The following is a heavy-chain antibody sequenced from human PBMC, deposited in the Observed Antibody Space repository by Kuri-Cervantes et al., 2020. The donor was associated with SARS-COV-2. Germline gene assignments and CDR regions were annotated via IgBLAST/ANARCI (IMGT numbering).Heavy chain of an antibody. D-gene: IGHD1-1*01. CDR1: GGSFSGYY. CDR3: ARVNDYYFDY. Sequence: GSLRLSCAVYGGSFSGYYWSWIRQPPGKGLEWIGEINHSGSTNYNPSLKSRVTISVNTSKSQFSLKLSSVTAADTAVYYCARVNDYYFDYWGQGTLVTVS. J-gene: IGHJ4*02. CDR2: INHSGST. V-gene: IGHV4-34*01.